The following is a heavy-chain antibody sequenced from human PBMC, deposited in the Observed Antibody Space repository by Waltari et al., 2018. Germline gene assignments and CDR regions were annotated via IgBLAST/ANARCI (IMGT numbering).Heavy chain of an antibody. CDR1: EYTFTSYD. CDR2: MNPNSGNT. CDR3: AREVPYYYDSSGDAFDI. Sequence: QVQLVQSGAEVKKPGASVKVSCKASEYTFTSYDINWVRQATGQGLEWMGWMNPNSGNTGYAQKFQGRVTMTRNTSISTAYMELSSLRSEDTAVYYCAREVPYYYDSSGDAFDIWGQGTMVTVSS. J-gene: IGHJ3*02. D-gene: IGHD3-22*01. V-gene: IGHV1-8*01.